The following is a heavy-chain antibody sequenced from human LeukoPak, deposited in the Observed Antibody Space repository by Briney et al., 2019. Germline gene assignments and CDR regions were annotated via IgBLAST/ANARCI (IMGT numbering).Heavy chain of an antibody. V-gene: IGHV4-31*03. Sequence: PSETLSLTCTVSGGSISSGVYYWSWIRQHPGKGLEWIGYIYYSGSTYYNPSLKSRVTISVDTSKNQFSLKLSSVTAADTAVYYCARVPATAILFLDAFDIWGQGTMVTVSS. CDR3: ARVPATAILFLDAFDI. D-gene: IGHD2-2*02. CDR1: GGSISSGVYY. CDR2: IYYSGST. J-gene: IGHJ3*02.